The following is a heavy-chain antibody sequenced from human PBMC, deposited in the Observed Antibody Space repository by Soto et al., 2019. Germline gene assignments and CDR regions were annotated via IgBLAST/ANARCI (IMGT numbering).Heavy chain of an antibody. CDR3: ARAVYCSSTSCPRGVDY. CDR1: GYTFTSYG. Sequence: ASVKVSCKASGYTFTSYGISWLRQSPGQGLEWMGWISAYNGNTNYAQKLQGRVTMTTDTSTSTAYMELRSLRSDDTAVYYCARAVYCSSTSCPRGVDYWGQGTLVTVSS. CDR2: ISAYNGNT. D-gene: IGHD2-2*01. J-gene: IGHJ4*02. V-gene: IGHV1-18*01.